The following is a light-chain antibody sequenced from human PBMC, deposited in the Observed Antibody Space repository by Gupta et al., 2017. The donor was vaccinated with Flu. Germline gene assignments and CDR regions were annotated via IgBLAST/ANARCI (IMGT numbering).Light chain of an antibody. CDR3: QQYKAYPRT. CDR2: EAS. CDR1: QSISGW. Sequence: DIQMTQSPSTLSASVGDKVAITCRATQSISGWLVWYQQRPGKAPTVLIYEASTLEKGVPSRLSGSGSGTDFTLTITSLQPEDSATYYCQQYKAYPRTFGQGTKVEIQ. J-gene: IGKJ1*01. V-gene: IGKV1-5*03.